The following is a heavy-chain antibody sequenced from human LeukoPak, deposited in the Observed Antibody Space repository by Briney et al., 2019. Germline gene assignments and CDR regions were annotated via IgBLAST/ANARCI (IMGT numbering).Heavy chain of an antibody. CDR2: IIPILGIA. D-gene: IGHD3-10*01. CDR3: ARDREARFGELFHDY. J-gene: IGHJ4*02. Sequence: ASVKVSCKASGGTFSSYAISWVRQAPGQGLEWMGRIIPILGIANYAQKFQGRVTITADKSTSTAYMELSSLGSEDTAVYYCARDREARFGELFHDYWGQGTLVTVSS. V-gene: IGHV1-69*04. CDR1: GGTFSSYA.